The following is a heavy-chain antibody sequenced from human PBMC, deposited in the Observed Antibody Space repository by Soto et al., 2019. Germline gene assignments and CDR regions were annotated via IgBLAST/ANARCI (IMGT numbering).Heavy chain of an antibody. CDR1: GGSFSGYY. V-gene: IGHV4-34*01. D-gene: IGHD3-3*01. J-gene: IGHJ3*02. CDR2: INHSGST. CDR3: ARGDSRLFRSITIFGVERAFDI. Sequence: SSETLSLTCAVYGGSFSGYYWSWIRQPPGKGLEWNGEINHSGSTNYNPSLKSRVTISVDTSKNQFSLKLSSVTAADTAVYYCARGDSRLFRSITIFGVERAFDIWGQGTMVTVSS.